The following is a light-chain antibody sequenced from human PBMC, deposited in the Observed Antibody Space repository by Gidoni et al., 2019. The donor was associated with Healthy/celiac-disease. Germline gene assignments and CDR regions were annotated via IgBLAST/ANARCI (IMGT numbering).Light chain of an antibody. CDR1: QSVSSY. V-gene: IGKV3-11*01. Sequence: EIVLTQSTATLSLSPGVRATLTCRASQSVSSYLAWYQQKPGQAPRLLIYDASNRATGIPARFSGSGSGTDFTLTISSLEPEDFAVYYCQQRSNWPPWTFXXXTKVEIK. CDR3: QQRSNWPPWT. CDR2: DAS. J-gene: IGKJ1*01.